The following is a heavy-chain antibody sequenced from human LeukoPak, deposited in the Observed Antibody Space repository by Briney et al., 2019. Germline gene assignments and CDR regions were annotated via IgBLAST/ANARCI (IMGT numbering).Heavy chain of an antibody. CDR2: ISAYNENT. CDR3: ARESLLRYYNDIRCHYDHYGMDV. Sequence: GASVKVSCKASGYTFDSYGISWVRQAPGRGLEWMGWISAYNENTNYAQKVQGRVIMTTDESTSTAYMELRSLRSDDTAVYYCARESLLRYYNDIRCHYDHYGMDVWGQGTRVTVSS. J-gene: IGHJ6*02. V-gene: IGHV1-18*01. D-gene: IGHD3-22*01. CDR1: GYTFDSYG.